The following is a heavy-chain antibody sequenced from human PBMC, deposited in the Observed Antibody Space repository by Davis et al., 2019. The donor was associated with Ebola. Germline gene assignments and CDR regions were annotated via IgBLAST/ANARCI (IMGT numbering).Heavy chain of an antibody. CDR3: VRGDAYSSSYYYHYGMDV. V-gene: IGHV3-23*01. J-gene: IGHJ6*02. CDR1: GSGFIFSGNS. CDR2: ISSNGGST. D-gene: IGHD6-19*01. Sequence: PGGSLRLSCVASGSGFIFSGNSMSWVRQAPGKGLEWVSIISSNGGSTYYADSVEGRFTISRDNSRNTLYLQMNSLRAEDTAIYYCVRGDAYSSSYYYHYGMDVWGQGTTVTVSS.